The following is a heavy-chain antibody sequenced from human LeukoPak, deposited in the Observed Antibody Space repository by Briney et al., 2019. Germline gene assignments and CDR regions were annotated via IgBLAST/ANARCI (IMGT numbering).Heavy chain of an antibody. V-gene: IGHV3-30*18. CDR1: GFTFSNYD. J-gene: IGHJ3*02. CDR3: AKDHGGIAI. CDR2: ISYDGSNK. Sequence: PGGSLRLSCAASGFTFSNYDMHWVRQAPGKGLEWVAVISYDGSNKYYADSVKGRFTISRDNSKNTLYLQMNSLRAEDTAVYYCAKDHGGIAIWGQGTMVTVSS. D-gene: IGHD6-13*01.